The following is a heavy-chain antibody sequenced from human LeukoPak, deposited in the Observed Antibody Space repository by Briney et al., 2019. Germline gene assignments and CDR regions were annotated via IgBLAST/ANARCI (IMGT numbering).Heavy chain of an antibody. Sequence: GASVEVSCKASGYTFTSYGISWVRQAPGQGLEWMGWISAYNGNTNYAQKLQGRVTMTTDTSTSTAYMEPRSLRSDDTAVYYCARADGMVRGVLIDYWGQGTLVTVSS. J-gene: IGHJ4*02. CDR2: ISAYNGNT. D-gene: IGHD3-10*01. V-gene: IGHV1-18*01. CDR3: ARADGMVRGVLIDY. CDR1: GYTFTSYG.